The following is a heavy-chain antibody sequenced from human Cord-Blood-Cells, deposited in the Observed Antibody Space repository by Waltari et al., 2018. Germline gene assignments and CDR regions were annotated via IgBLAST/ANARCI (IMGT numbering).Heavy chain of an antibody. CDR2: CIPIFGTA. CDR1: GGTFSTYA. CDR3: ACSIAAAGNWYFDL. Sequence: SGKDSCKASGGTFSTYAISWVRQDPGQGLEWLGGCIPIFGTANYVQKFQGRYTITADESTSTAYMELSSLRYEDTAGYYCACSIAAAGNWYFDLWSRGTLVTVSS. D-gene: IGHD6-13*01. J-gene: IGHJ2*01. V-gene: IGHV1-69*01.